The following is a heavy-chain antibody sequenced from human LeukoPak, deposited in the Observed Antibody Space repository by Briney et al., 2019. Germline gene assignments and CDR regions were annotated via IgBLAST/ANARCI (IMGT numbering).Heavy chain of an antibody. D-gene: IGHD2-2*01. CDR1: GFTFSSYA. CDR3: ARRGVPAATSFYFDY. CDR2: ISGSGGST. J-gene: IGHJ4*02. V-gene: IGHV3-23*01. Sequence: PGGSLRLSCAASGFTFSSYAMSWVRQAPGKGLEWVSAISGSGGSTYYADSVKGRFTISRDNAKNTLYLQMNSLGAEDTAVYYCARRGVPAATSFYFDYWGQGTLVTVSS.